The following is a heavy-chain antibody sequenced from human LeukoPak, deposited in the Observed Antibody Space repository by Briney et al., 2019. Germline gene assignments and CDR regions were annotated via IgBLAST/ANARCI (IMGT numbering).Heavy chain of an antibody. Sequence: SSETLSLTCTVSGGSISSYYWSWIRQPPGKGLEWLGYIYYSGSTNYNPSLKSRVTISVDTSKNQFSLKLSSVTAADTAVYYCAREKVVVAAKGAFDIWGQGTMVTVSS. CDR2: IYYSGST. J-gene: IGHJ3*02. CDR3: AREKVVVAAKGAFDI. CDR1: GGSISSYY. D-gene: IGHD2-15*01. V-gene: IGHV4-59*01.